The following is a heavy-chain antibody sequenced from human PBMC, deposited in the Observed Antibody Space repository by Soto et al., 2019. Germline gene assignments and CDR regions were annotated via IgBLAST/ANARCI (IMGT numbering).Heavy chain of an antibody. J-gene: IGHJ3*02. D-gene: IGHD5-18*01. Sequence: EVQLVESGGGLVQPGGSLRLSCAASGFTFSRYWMNWVRQAPGKGLEWVANIKQDGTEKNYVDSVKGRFTISRDNARNSLLLQMDSLRAEDTAVYFCARGDTPMITGMDSFDIWGQGTMVTVSS. V-gene: IGHV3-7*01. CDR2: IKQDGTEK. CDR3: ARGDTPMITGMDSFDI. CDR1: GFTFSRYW.